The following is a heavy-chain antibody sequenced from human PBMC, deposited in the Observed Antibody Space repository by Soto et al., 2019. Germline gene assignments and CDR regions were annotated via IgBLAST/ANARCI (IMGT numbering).Heavy chain of an antibody. Sequence: PSETLSLTCTVSGVSISTGGYYWSWIRQHPGKGLEWIGNIYYSGRTYYNPSLKSRVILSVDTSKNHFSLNLRSLTAADSAMYYCLSVTGRDSEYYFDYWGQGAPVTRSS. CDR3: LSVTGRDSEYYFDY. V-gene: IGHV4-31*03. D-gene: IGHD2-15*01. CDR2: IYYSGRT. CDR1: GVSISTGGYY. J-gene: IGHJ4*02.